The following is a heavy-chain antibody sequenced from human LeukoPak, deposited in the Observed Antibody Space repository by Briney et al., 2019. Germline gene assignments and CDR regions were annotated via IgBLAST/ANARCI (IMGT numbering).Heavy chain of an antibody. J-gene: IGHJ4*02. CDR3: FTPAVDY. CDR2: SYHSGGT. V-gene: IGHV4-38-2*01. Sequence: SETLSLTCAVSGYSISSGHYWGWIRQPPGKGLEWIGRSYHSGGTYYNPSLKSRVTISVDTSKNQFSLKMKSVTAADTAVYVGFTPAVDYCSQGTLVTVSS. CDR1: GYSISSGHY. D-gene: IGHD1-26*01.